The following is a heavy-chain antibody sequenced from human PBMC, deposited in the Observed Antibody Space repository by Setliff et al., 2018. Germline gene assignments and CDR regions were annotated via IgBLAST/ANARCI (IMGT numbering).Heavy chain of an antibody. CDR2: ISDTSAFI. Sequence: GGSLRLSCAASGLTLTPYTMTWVRQAPGKGPEWVSSISDTSAFIYYADSVKGRFTISRDNAKNTLYLQMNSLRADDTAVYYCARDRYYGSGSYYNYFDKWGQGSLVTVSS. D-gene: IGHD3-10*01. CDR3: ARDRYYGSGSYYNYFDK. V-gene: IGHV3-21*06. CDR1: GLTLTPYT. J-gene: IGHJ4*02.